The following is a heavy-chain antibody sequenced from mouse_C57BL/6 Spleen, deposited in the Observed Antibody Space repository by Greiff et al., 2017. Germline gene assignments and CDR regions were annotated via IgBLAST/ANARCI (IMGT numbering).Heavy chain of an antibody. Sequence: DVMLVQSGGGLVKPGGSLKLSCAASGFTFSSYAMSWVRQTPEKRLEWVATISDGGSYTYYPDNVKGRFTISRDNAKNTLYLQLSRLKSEDTAMYYCARGSYGNFWFAYWGQGTLVTVSA. J-gene: IGHJ3*01. CDR1: GFTFSSYA. V-gene: IGHV5-4*03. D-gene: IGHD2-1*01. CDR2: ISDGGSYT. CDR3: ARGSYGNFWFAY.